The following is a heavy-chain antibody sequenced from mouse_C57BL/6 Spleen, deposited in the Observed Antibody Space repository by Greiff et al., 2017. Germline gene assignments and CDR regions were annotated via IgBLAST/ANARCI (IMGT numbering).Heavy chain of an antibody. CDR3: ARDEGIYYYGSSYVGDY. Sequence: EVQLQESGGGLVKPGGSLKLSCAASGFTFSSYAMSWVRQTPEKRLEWVATISDVGSYTYYPDNVKGRFTISRDNAKNNLYLQMSNLKAEDTAMYYCARDEGIYYYGSSYVGDYWGQGTSVTVSS. CDR2: ISDVGSYT. D-gene: IGHD1-1*01. V-gene: IGHV5-4*01. J-gene: IGHJ4*01. CDR1: GFTFSSYA.